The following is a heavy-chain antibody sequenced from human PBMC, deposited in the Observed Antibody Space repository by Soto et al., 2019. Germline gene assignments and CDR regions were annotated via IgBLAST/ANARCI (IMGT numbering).Heavy chain of an antibody. V-gene: IGHV1-18*01. CDR2: ISAYSRNT. CDR3: ARENIRGWYGWTFDL. Sequence: QVQLLQSGGEVKKPGASVKVSCKASGYTFTRYGINWVRQAPGQGLECMGWISAYSRNTNYAQNFQARVTMTTDTSTSKAYKELMNLRSDDTAVYYCARENIRGWYGWTFDLWGRGTPVTVSS. J-gene: IGHJ2*01. D-gene: IGHD6-19*01. CDR1: GYTFTRYG.